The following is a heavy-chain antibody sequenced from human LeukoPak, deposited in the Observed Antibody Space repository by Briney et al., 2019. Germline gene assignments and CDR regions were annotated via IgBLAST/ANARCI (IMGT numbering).Heavy chain of an antibody. D-gene: IGHD2-15*01. CDR1: GYTFTTDF. Sequence: ASVTLSFTASGYTFTTDFIHWVRQAPGQGPEWMGAINPSGDNTWYAQKFQRRVTMTRDTSSNTVYLELISLRSEDTAVYYCARELGGGHFDYWGQGALVTVSS. V-gene: IGHV1-46*01. J-gene: IGHJ4*02. CDR3: ARELGGGHFDY. CDR2: INPSGDNT.